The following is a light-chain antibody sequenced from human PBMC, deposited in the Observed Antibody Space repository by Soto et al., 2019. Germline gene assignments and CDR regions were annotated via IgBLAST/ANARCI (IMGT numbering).Light chain of an antibody. CDR2: DES. J-gene: IGKJ4*01. CDR1: QTVRNNY. CDR3: QKFSSYPLT. V-gene: IGKV3-20*01. Sequence: EIVMTHSPVTLSVSPGERATLSSXASQTVRNNYLAWYKQKPGQAPRLXIYDESSRATGIPDRFSGGGSGTDLTLTISRLEPEDFAVYYCQKFSSYPLTFGGGTKVDIK.